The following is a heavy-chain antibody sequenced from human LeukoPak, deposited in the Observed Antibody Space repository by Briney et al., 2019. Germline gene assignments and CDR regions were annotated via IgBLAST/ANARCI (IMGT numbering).Heavy chain of an antibody. CDR1: GYTFTSFG. V-gene: IGHV1-18*01. J-gene: IGHJ4*02. Sequence: GASVKVSCKASGYTFTSFGISSVRQAPGQGLEWLGWISAYNANTKYAQKFQGRVTMTTDTSTSSAYMELRSLRSDDTAVYYCARDTSFDFSRDFDYWGQGTLVTVSS. CDR3: ARDTSFDFSRDFDY. CDR2: ISAYNANT. D-gene: IGHD3-3*01.